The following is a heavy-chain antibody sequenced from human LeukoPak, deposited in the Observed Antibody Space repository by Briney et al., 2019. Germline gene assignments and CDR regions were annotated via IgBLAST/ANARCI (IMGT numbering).Heavy chain of an antibody. CDR1: GGSISSGDYY. D-gene: IGHD2/OR15-2a*01. Sequence: PSETLSLTCTVSGGSISSGDYYWSWIRQPPGKGLEWIGYIFYSGSTYYNPSLKSRLFISVDTSRNQFSLKLTSVTAADTAVYYCARDSAIFCGMDVWGQGTTVTVSS. CDR2: IFYSGST. CDR3: ARDSAIFCGMDV. J-gene: IGHJ6*02. V-gene: IGHV4-30-4*01.